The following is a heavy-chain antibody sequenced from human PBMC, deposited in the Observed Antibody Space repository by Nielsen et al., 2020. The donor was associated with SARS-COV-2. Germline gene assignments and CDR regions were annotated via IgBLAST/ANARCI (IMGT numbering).Heavy chain of an antibody. D-gene: IGHD5-18*01. V-gene: IGHV3-15*01. CDR3: TTDLRIQLWLYYYYYGMDV. CDR2: IKSKTDGGTT. Sequence: WLRQPPGKGLEWVGRIKSKTDGGTTDYAAPVKGRFTISRDDSKNTLYLQMNSLKTEDTAVYYCTTDLRIQLWLYYYYYGMDVWGQGTTVTVSS. J-gene: IGHJ6*02.